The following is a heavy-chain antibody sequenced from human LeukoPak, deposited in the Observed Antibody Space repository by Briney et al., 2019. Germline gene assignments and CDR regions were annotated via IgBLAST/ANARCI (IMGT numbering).Heavy chain of an antibody. Sequence: GGSLRLSCAASGFTFSSYGMHWVRQAPGKGREWVAFIRYDGSNKYYADSVKGRFTISRDNSKNTLYLQMKSLRAGDTAVYYCAKGGGYEAQYYYYYLDVWGKGTTVTISS. CDR2: IRYDGSNK. CDR1: GFTFSSYG. D-gene: IGHD5-12*01. CDR3: AKGGGYEAQYYYYYLDV. J-gene: IGHJ6*03. V-gene: IGHV3-30*02.